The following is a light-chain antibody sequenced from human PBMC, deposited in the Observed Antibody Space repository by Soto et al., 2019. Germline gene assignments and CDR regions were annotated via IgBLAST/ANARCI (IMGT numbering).Light chain of an antibody. CDR1: QSINNN. J-gene: IGKJ4*01. CDR3: QQYNSWPLT. CDR2: GAS. V-gene: IGKV3-15*01. Sequence: EIVMTQSPATLSVPQGGRAALSCRTSQSINNNLAWYHQKPDQAPRLLIYGASARATGVPARFSGSGTGTELTLAISGLQSEDFAVYYCQQYNSWPLTFGGGTKIDIK.